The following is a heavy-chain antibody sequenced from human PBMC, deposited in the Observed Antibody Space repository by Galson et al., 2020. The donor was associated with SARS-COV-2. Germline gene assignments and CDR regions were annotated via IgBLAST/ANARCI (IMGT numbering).Heavy chain of an antibody. CDR1: GYTFTSYG. D-gene: IGHD6-6*01. J-gene: IGHJ6*02. Sequence: ASVKVSCKASGYTFTSYGISWVRQAPGQGLEWMGWISAYNGNTNYAQKLQGRVTMTTDTSTSTAYMELRSLRSDDTAVYYCARDSYSSSSYYYYYGMDVWGQGTTVTVSS. CDR2: ISAYNGNT. V-gene: IGHV1-18*04. CDR3: ARDSYSSSSYYYYYGMDV.